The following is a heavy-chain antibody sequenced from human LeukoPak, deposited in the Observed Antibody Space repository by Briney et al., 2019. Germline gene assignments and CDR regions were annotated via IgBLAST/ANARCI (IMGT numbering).Heavy chain of an antibody. J-gene: IGHJ4*02. CDR1: GGSVSDYY. Sequence: SETLSLTCTVSGGSVSDYYWSWIRQSPGKGLEWIGYIYYTGSTSYNPSLRSRVTMSADTSKNQFSLKLSSVTAADTAVYYCARDRGYLFDYWGQGTLVTVSS. CDR2: IYYTGST. CDR3: ARDRGYLFDY. D-gene: IGHD5-12*01. V-gene: IGHV4-59*02.